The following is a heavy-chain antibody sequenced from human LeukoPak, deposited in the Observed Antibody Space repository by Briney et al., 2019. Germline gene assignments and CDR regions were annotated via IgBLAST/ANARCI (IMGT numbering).Heavy chain of an antibody. CDR3: AGGGPRVVVTATFDY. Sequence: SETLSLTCAVYGGSFSGYYWSWIRQPPGRGREWIGEINHSGSTNYNPSLKSRVTISVDTSKNQFSLKLSSVTAADTAVYSCAGGGPRVVVTATFDYWGQGTLVTVSS. J-gene: IGHJ4*02. V-gene: IGHV4-34*01. CDR1: GGSFSGYY. CDR2: INHSGST. D-gene: IGHD2-21*02.